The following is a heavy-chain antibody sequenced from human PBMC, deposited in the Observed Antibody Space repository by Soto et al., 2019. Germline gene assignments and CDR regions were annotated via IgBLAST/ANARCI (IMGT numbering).Heavy chain of an antibody. CDR1: GYTFTSYD. V-gene: IGHV1-18*01. D-gene: IGHD1-26*01. CDR2: ISAYNGNT. CDR3: ARASGSSYWFDP. J-gene: IGHJ5*02. Sequence: VSCKASGYTFTSYDISWARQAPGQGLEWMGWISAYNGNTNYAQKFQGRVTMTTDTSTSTAYMELRSLRSDDTAVYYCARASGSSYWFDPWGQGTLVTVSS.